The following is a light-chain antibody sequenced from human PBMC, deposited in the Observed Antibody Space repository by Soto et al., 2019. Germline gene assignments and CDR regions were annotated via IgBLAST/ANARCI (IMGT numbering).Light chain of an antibody. Sequence: DIPVTQSPSSLSASVGDRVTITCRASRAINDDLAWYQQKPGKVPKLLISAASTLHSGVPSRFSGSGSGTDFTLTISSLQPEEVATYFCQKYDTAPLTFGGGTKVDIK. V-gene: IGKV1-27*01. J-gene: IGKJ4*01. CDR1: RAINDD. CDR2: AAS. CDR3: QKYDTAPLT.